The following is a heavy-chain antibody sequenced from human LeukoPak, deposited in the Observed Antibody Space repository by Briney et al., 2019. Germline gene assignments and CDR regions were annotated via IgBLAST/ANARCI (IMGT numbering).Heavy chain of an antibody. CDR3: AKDRLEYCSGGSCYRFDY. D-gene: IGHD2-15*01. J-gene: IGHJ4*02. Sequence: GRSLRLSCAASGFTFNSYAMGWVRQASGKGLEWVSGISASGGSTYYADSVKGRFTVSRDNSKNALYLQMNSLRAEDTAVYYCAKDRLEYCSGGSCYRFDYWGQGTLVTVSS. CDR1: GFTFNSYA. V-gene: IGHV3-23*01. CDR2: ISASGGST.